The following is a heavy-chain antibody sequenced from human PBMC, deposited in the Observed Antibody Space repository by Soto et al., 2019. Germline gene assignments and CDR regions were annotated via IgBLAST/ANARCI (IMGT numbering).Heavy chain of an antibody. CDR1: GFTFSSYG. V-gene: IGHV3-30*18. Sequence: QVQLVESGGGVVQPGRSLRLSCAASGFTFSSYGMHWVRQAPGKGLEWVAVISYDGSNKYYADSVKGRFTISRDNSKNTLYLQMNSLRAEDTAVYHCAKVARDYGDYAIFDYWGQGTLVTVSS. CDR2: ISYDGSNK. J-gene: IGHJ4*02. D-gene: IGHD4-17*01. CDR3: AKVARDYGDYAIFDY.